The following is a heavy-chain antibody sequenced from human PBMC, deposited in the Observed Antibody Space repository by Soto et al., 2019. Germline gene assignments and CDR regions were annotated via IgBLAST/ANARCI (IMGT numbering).Heavy chain of an antibody. CDR2: ISGSGGST. V-gene: IGHV3-23*01. Sequence: PGGSLRLSCAASGFTFSSYAMSWVRQAPGKGLEWVSAISGSGGSTYYADSVKGRFTISRDNSKNTLYLQMNSLRAEDTAVYYCAKMGNGDYDFGYFQHWGQGTLVPVSS. J-gene: IGHJ1*01. CDR1: GFTFSSYA. CDR3: AKMGNGDYDFGYFQH. D-gene: IGHD4-17*01.